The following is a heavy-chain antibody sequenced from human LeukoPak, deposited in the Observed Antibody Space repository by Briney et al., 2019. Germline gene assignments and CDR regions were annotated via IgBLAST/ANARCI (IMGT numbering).Heavy chain of an antibody. D-gene: IGHD1-26*01. Sequence: GGSLRLSCAASGFTLNIYAMSWVRQPPGKGLEWVSIIYSGDNTFYAHTVKGRFTITRDDSKNTVYLQMNYLRAEDTAVYYCAREVGADGFDYWGQGTLVTVSS. CDR1: GFTLNIYA. CDR3: AREVGADGFDY. CDR2: IYSGDNT. J-gene: IGHJ4*02. V-gene: IGHV3-66*01.